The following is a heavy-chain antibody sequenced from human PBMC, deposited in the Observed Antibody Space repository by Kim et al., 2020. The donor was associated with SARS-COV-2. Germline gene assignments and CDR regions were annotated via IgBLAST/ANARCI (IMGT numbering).Heavy chain of an antibody. CDR1: GGSFSGYY. V-gene: IGHV4-34*01. J-gene: IGHJ6*02. D-gene: IGHD3-3*01. CDR2: INHSGST. Sequence: SETLSLTCAVYGGSFSGYYWSWIRQPPGKGLEWIWEINHSGSTNYNPSLKSRVTISVDTSKNQFSLKLSSVTAADTAVYYCARGRVTIFGVVIYYYGLDVWGQGATLTVSS. CDR3: ARGRVTIFGVVIYYYGLDV.